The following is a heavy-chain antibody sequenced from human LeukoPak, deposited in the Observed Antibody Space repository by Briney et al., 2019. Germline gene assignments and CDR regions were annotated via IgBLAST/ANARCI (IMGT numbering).Heavy chain of an antibody. J-gene: IGHJ4*02. CDR2: INPNSGGT. CDR1: GYTFTGYY. D-gene: IGHD3-10*01. CDR3: ARGSLMVRGVIITGY. V-gene: IGHV1-2*02. Sequence: GASVKVSCKASGYTFTGYYMHWVRQAPGQGLEWRGWINPNSGGTNYAQKFQGRVTMTRDTSISTAYMELSRLRSDDTAVYYCARGSLMVRGVIITGYWGQGTLVTVSS.